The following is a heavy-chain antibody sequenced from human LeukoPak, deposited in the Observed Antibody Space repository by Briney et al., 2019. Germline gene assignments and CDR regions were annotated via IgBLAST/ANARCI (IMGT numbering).Heavy chain of an antibody. CDR2: INTNTGNP. CDR3: ARVVPSGWNKGFAFDI. D-gene: IGHD6-19*01. V-gene: IGHV7-4-1*02. CDR1: GYTFTSYA. Sequence: GASVKVSCKASGYTFTSYAMNWVRQAPGQGLEWMGWINTNTGNPTYAQGFTGRFVFSLDTSVSTAYLQISSLKAEDTAVYYCARVVPSGWNKGFAFDIWGQGTMVTVSS. J-gene: IGHJ3*02.